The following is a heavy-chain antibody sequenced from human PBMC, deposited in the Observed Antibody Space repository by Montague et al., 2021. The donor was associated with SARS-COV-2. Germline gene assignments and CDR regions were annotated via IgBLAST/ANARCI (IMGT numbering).Heavy chain of an antibody. CDR3: ARHGKTRIAMIVVVIGYFDY. CDR2: IYYSGST. Sequence: SETLSLTCTVSGGSISSSSYYWGWIRQPPGKGLEWIGSIYYSGSTYYNPSLKSRVTISVDTSKNQFSLKLSSVTAADTAMYYCARHGKTRIAMIVVVIGYFDYGGQGTLVTVAS. CDR1: GGSISSSSYY. D-gene: IGHD3-22*01. V-gene: IGHV4-39*01. J-gene: IGHJ4*02.